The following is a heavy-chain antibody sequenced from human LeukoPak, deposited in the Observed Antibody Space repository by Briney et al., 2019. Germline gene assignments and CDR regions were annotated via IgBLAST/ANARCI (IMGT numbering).Heavy chain of an antibody. CDR2: INHSGST. CDR1: GGSFSGYY. CDR3: ARGRASSSWYLVDAFDI. Sequence: PSETLSRTCAVYGGSFSGYYWSWIREPPGKGLEWIGEINHSGSTNYNPSLKSRVTISVDTSKNQFSLKLSSVTAADTAVYYCARGRASSSWYLVDAFDIWGQGTMVTVSS. V-gene: IGHV4-34*01. D-gene: IGHD6-13*01. J-gene: IGHJ3*02.